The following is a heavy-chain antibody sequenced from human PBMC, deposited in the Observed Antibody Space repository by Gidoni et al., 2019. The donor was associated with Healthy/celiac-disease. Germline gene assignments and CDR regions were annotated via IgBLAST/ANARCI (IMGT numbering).Heavy chain of an antibody. CDR2: IYTSGST. CDR3: ARFSSYGLSRGAFDI. J-gene: IGHJ3*02. V-gene: IGHV4-61*02. D-gene: IGHD5-18*01. Sequence: QVQLQESGPGLVKPSQTLSLTCTVSGGSISSGSYYWRWIRQPAGKGLEWIGRIYTSGSTNYNPSLKSRVTISVDTSKNQFSLKLSSVTAADTAVYYCARFSSYGLSRGAFDIWGQGTMVTVSS. CDR1: GGSISSGSYY.